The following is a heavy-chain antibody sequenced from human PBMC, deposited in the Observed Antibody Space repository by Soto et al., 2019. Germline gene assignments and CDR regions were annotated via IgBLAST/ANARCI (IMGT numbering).Heavy chain of an antibody. V-gene: IGHV3-7*05. J-gene: IGHJ3*02. D-gene: IGHD3-22*01. CDR1: GFTLSYSG. Sequence: DVQLMESGGCVVQPGGSLRLSCAASGFTLSYSGMTWVRQAPGKGLEWVANIRRDGGKEHHVDSAKGRFSISRDNAQEAPYPPMHTPRIEEPALDYSVREAPYRDSSLYSDVFDIWGPGTMVTSSS. CDR2: IRRDGGKE. CDR3: VREAPYRDSSLYSDVFDI.